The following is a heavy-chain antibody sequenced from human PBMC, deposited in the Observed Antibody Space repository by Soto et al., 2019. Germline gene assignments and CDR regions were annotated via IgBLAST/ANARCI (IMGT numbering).Heavy chain of an antibody. CDR1: GGTFSSYA. J-gene: IGHJ4*02. D-gene: IGHD3-10*01. V-gene: IGHV1-69*13. CDR3: ARGSYYGSGSRGPFDY. Sequence: SVKVSCKASGGTFSSYAISWVRQAPGQGLEWMGGIIPIFGTANYAQKFQGRVTITADESTSTAYMELSSLRSEDTAVYYCARGSYYGSGSRGPFDYWGQGTLVTVSS. CDR2: IIPIFGTA.